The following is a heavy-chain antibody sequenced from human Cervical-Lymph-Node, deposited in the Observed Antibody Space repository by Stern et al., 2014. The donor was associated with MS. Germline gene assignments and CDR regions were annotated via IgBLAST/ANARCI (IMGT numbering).Heavy chain of an antibody. CDR1: GGTFSSQA. V-gene: IGHV1-69*01. Sequence: VQLVQSGAEVKKPGSSVKVSCKASGGTFSSQAINWVRQAPGQGLEWVGGIIAIFGTPNYAQKVQDRVTITADESTSTAYMDLSSLRSEDTAVYYCATPSTVTVGAMDVWGHGTTVTVSS. J-gene: IGHJ6*02. D-gene: IGHD5/OR15-5a*01. CDR2: IIAIFGTP. CDR3: ATPSTVTVGAMDV.